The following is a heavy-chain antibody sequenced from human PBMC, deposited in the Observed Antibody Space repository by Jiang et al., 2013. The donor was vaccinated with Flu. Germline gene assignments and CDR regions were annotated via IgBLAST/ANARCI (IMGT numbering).Heavy chain of an antibody. D-gene: IGHD3-10*01. CDR1: GGSISSSSYY. CDR3: ARTRWKWFGDPGVDS. J-gene: IGHJ4*02. Sequence: LLKPSETLSLTCTVSGGSISSSSYYWGWIRQPPGKGLEWIGSIYYSGSTYYNPSLKSRVSISIDTSKKQFSLKLTSVTAADTAVYYCARTRWKWFGDPGVDSWGQGALVTVSS. CDR2: IYYSGST. V-gene: IGHV4-39*07.